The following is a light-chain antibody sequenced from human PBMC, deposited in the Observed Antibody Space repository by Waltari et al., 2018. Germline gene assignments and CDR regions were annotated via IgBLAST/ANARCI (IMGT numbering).Light chain of an antibody. CDR3: QQYGISPFT. V-gene: IGKV3-20*01. CDR1: HGISANS. CDR2: GAS. Sequence: EIVLTQSPDTLSLSPGERATLSCRASHGISANSLAWYQQKHGLPPRLLIFGASNWAAGVPYRFTGSGSGTDFTLTISGLEPEDFAVYYCQQYGISPFTFGAGTRVEIK. J-gene: IGKJ3*01.